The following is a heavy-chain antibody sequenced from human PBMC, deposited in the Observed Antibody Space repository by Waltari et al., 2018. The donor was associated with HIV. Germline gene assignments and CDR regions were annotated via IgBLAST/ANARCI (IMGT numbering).Heavy chain of an antibody. V-gene: IGHV3-48*01. CDR1: GFPVSNYT. CDR2: ISRSSSSI. Sequence: EVQLLESGGGLVPPGGSLRLYCAASGFPVSNYTMNGVRQDPGTGLEWISYISRSSSSIFYADSVKGRFTISRDNAKNSLYLQMNSLRVEDTAVYYCARDINGGWGYWGQGTLVTVAS. J-gene: IGHJ4*02. CDR3: ARDINGGWGY. D-gene: IGHD7-27*01.